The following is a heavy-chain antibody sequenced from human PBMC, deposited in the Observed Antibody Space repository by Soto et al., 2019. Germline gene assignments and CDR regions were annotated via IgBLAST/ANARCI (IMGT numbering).Heavy chain of an antibody. J-gene: IGHJ3*01. CDR2: ISSDSNAI. Sequence: HLGGSLRLSCAASGFIFSTYSMNWVRQTPGKGLEWVSYISSDSNAIYYAGSVKGRFTISRDNAEKSLYLQMNSLRAEDTAVYYCARGLYGSGSHAFDFWGQGTMVTVSS. V-gene: IGHV3-48*01. CDR3: ARGLYGSGSHAFDF. CDR1: GFIFSTYS. D-gene: IGHD3-10*01.